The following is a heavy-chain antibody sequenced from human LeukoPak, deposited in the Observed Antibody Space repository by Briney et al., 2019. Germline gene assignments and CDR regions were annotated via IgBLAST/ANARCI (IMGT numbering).Heavy chain of an antibody. Sequence: GGSLRLSCAASGFTFSSYWMSWVRQAPGKGLEWVANIKQDGSAKYYVDSVKGRFTISRDNAKNSLYLQMSSLRAEDTAVYYCTRVEETATTAAIIRKYSYYYYYMDVWGKGNTVTVSS. J-gene: IGHJ6*03. CDR1: GFTFSSYW. D-gene: IGHD4-11*01. CDR3: TRVEETATTAAIIRKYSYYYYYMDV. V-gene: IGHV3-7*01. CDR2: IKQDGSAK.